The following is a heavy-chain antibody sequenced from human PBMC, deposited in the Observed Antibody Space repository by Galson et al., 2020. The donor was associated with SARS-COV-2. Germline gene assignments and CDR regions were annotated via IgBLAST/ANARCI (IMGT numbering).Heavy chain of an antibody. Sequence: AAGSLRLSCVPSGFTFSSSWMHWVRQAPGKGLVWVSRINSDGSSTSYPDSVKGRFTISRDNAKNTLYLQMNSLRAEDTAVYYCARVGTRSGWKYYFDYWGQGTLVTVSS. CDR2: INSDGSST. J-gene: IGHJ4*02. CDR1: GFTFSSSW. D-gene: IGHD6-19*01. V-gene: IGHV3-74*01. CDR3: ARVGTRSGWKYYFDY.